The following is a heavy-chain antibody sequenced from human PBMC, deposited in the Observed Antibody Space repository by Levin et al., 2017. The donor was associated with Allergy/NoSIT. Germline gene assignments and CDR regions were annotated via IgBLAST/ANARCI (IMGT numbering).Heavy chain of an antibody. D-gene: IGHD1-7*01. CDR2: INPSGGST. J-gene: IGHJ5*02. CDR3: ARDGSGTTGWFDP. V-gene: IGHV1-46*04. CDR1: GYTFTSYY. Sequence: ASVKVSCKASGYTFTSYYMHWVRQAPGQGLEWLGIINPSGGSTSFAQKLQGRVTMTRDTSTSTVYMELSSLRSEDTAVYYCARDGSGTTGWFDPWGQGTLVTVSS.